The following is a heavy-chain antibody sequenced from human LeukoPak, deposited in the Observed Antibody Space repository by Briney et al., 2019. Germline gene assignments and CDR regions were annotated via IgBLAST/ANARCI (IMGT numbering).Heavy chain of an antibody. CDR1: GGSISSGDYY. D-gene: IGHD3-22*01. CDR3: ARVQRSGYYSSPQNWFDP. V-gene: IGHV4-30-4*01. Sequence: SQTLSLTCTVSGGSISSGDYYWSWIRQPPGKGLEWIGYIYYSGSTYYNPSLKSRVTISVDTSKNQFSLKLSSVTAADTAVYYCARVQRSGYYSSPQNWFDPWGQGTLVTVSS. J-gene: IGHJ5*02. CDR2: IYYSGST.